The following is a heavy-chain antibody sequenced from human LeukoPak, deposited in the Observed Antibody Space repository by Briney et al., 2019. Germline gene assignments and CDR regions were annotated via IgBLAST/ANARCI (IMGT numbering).Heavy chain of an antibody. J-gene: IGHJ6*04. CDR1: GGSFSGYY. D-gene: IGHD3-10*01. CDR3: ARLSVTMVRGVIGYYYYYGMDV. V-gene: IGHV4-34*01. CDR2: INHSGIT. Sequence: SETLSLTCAVYGGSFSGYYWSWIRQPPGKGLEWIGEINHSGITNYNPSLKSRVTISVDTSKNQFSLKLSSVTAADTAVYYCARLSVTMVRGVIGYYYYYGMDVWGKGTTVTVSS.